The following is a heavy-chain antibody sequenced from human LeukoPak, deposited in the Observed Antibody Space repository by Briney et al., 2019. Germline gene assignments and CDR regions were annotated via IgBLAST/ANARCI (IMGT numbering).Heavy chain of an antibody. CDR3: AKDRPNYYDVNDHYYRRYGDY. J-gene: IGHJ4*02. CDR1: GFTFSSYA. V-gene: IGHV3-23*01. Sequence: GGSLRLSCAASGFTFSSYAMSWVRQAPGKGLEWVSRISGSGGSTYYAGSVRGRFTVSRDNSKNTLYLKMNSLGADDTAVYYCAKDRPNYYDVNDHYYRRYGDYWGQGTLVTVSS. CDR2: ISGSGGST. D-gene: IGHD3-22*01.